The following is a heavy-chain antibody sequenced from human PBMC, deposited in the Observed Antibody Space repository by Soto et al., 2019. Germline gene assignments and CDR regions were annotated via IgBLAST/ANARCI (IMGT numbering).Heavy chain of an antibody. V-gene: IGHV5-51*01. CDR2: IYPGDSDT. D-gene: IGHD2-15*01. CDR1: GYSFTNYW. CDR3: ATLTRGGGSSNYSYYGMDV. Sequence: PGESLKISCKGSGYSFTNYWIGWVRQMPGKDLEWMGIIYPGDSDTRYSPSFQGQVTISADKSISTAYLQWSSLKASDTAMYYCATLTRGGGSSNYSYYGMDVWGQGTTVTVSS. J-gene: IGHJ6*02.